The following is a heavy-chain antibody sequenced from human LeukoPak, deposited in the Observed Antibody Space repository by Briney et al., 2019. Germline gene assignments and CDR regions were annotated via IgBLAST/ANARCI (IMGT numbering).Heavy chain of an antibody. CDR3: ARDKTGNNWFDP. CDR2: TYTGGST. D-gene: IGHD1-1*01. J-gene: IGHJ5*02. CDR1: GGSISSYY. V-gene: IGHV4-4*07. Sequence: SETLSLTCTVSGGSISSYYWNWIRQPAGKGLEYIGRTYTGGSTNYNPSLKSRVTMSVDTSKNQFSLKLSSVTAADTAVYYCARDKTGNNWFDPWGQGTLVTVSS.